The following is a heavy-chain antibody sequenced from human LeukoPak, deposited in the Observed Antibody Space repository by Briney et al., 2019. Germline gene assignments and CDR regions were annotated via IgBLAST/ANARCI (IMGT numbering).Heavy chain of an antibody. CDR3: AREGVFRYFDY. D-gene: IGHD2-8*01. V-gene: IGHV3-9*01. CDR2: ISWNSGSI. J-gene: IGHJ4*02. CDR1: RFTFDDYA. Sequence: GGSLRLSCAASRFTFDDYAMHWVRQAPGKGLEWVSGISWNSGSIGYADSVKGRFTISRDNAKNSLYLQMNSLRAEDTAVYYCAREGVFRYFDYWGQGTLVTVSS.